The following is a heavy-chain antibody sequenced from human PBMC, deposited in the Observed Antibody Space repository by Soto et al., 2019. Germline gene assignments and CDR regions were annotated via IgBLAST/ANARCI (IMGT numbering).Heavy chain of an antibody. J-gene: IGHJ4*02. CDR2: INAGNGNT. V-gene: IGHV1-3*01. CDR1: GYTFPSYA. CDR3: ARGSTMVRGVIISVHFDY. Sequence: ASVKVSCKASGYTFPSYAMHWVRQAPGQRLEWMGWINAGNGNTKYSQKFQGRVTITRDTSASTAYMELSRLRSDDTAVYYCARGSTMVRGVIISVHFDYWRQGTLDTVSS. D-gene: IGHD3-10*01.